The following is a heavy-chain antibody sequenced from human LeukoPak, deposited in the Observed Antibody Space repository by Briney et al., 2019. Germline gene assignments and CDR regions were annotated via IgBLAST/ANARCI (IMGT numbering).Heavy chain of an antibody. CDR2: INQDGSEK. CDR3: ARGSGRI. CDR1: GFTYSNYY. V-gene: IGHV3-7*01. D-gene: IGHD1-1*01. Sequence: HPGGSLRFSCAASGFTYSNYYMNWVRQAPGKGLEWVANINQDGSEKYYVDSVKGRFTISRDNAKNSLYLHMDSLRADDTAVYYCARGSGRIWGQGTMVTVSS. J-gene: IGHJ3*02.